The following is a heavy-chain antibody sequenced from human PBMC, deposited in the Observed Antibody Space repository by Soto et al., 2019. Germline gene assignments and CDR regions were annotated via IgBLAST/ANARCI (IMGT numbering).Heavy chain of an antibody. J-gene: IGHJ4*02. CDR2: IYYSGST. CDR1: GGSISSYY. V-gene: IGHV4-59*01. CDR3: ASRPIEYSYGPGPLDY. D-gene: IGHD5-18*01. Sequence: TSETLSLTCTVPGGSISSYYWSWIRQTPGKGLEWIGYIYYSGSTNYNPSLKSRVTISVDTSKNQFSLKLSSVTAADTAVYYCASRPIEYSYGPGPLDYWGQGTLVTVS.